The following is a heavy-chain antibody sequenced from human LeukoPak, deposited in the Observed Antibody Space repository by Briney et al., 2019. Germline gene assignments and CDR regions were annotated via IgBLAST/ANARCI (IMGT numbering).Heavy chain of an antibody. V-gene: IGHV5-51*01. CDR1: GYSFTSYW. D-gene: IGHD3-22*01. CDR3: ARPHDSSGYSHRDY. CDR2: IYPGDSGT. Sequence: GGALKISCKGSGYSFTSYWIGWVRQVPGKGLEWVGIIYPGDSGTRYRASFQGQVTISADKSINTPYLQWSSLKASDTALYYCARPHDSSGYSHRDYWGQGTLVTVSS. J-gene: IGHJ4*02.